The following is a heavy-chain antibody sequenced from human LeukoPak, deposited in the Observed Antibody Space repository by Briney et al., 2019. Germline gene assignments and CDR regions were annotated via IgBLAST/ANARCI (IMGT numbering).Heavy chain of an antibody. D-gene: IGHD5-24*01. V-gene: IGHV1-69*04. Sequence: SVKVSCKASGGTFSSYAISWVRQAPGQGLEWVGRIIPILGIANYAQKFQGRVTITADKSTSTAYMELSSLRSEDTAVYYCASSRGVEMATIFDYWGQGTLVTVSS. CDR3: ASSRGVEMATIFDY. J-gene: IGHJ4*02. CDR1: GGTFSSYA. CDR2: IIPILGIA.